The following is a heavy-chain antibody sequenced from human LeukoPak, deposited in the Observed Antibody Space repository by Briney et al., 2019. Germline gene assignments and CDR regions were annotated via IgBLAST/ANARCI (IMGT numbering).Heavy chain of an antibody. Sequence: PGGSLRLSCVGSGLSVRDSEMNWVRQAPGKGLQWVAHVRADGTTKWYADSVRDRFNIARDNARNSVFLQMNSLTVDDWATYYCSRRFRDWGQGILVTVSS. CDR2: VRADGTTK. J-gene: IGHJ4*02. CDR1: GLSVRDSE. V-gene: IGHV3-48*03. CDR3: SRRFRD.